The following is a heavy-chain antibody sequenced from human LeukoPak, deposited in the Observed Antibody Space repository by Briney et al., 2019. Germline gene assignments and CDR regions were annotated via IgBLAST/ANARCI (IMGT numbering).Heavy chain of an antibody. J-gene: IGHJ6*03. CDR1: GFTVSSNY. CDR2: IYSGGST. CDR3: ARVDGYYYYYMDV. V-gene: IGHV3-53*01. D-gene: IGHD5-24*01. Sequence: GGSLRLSCAASGFTVSSNYMSWVRQAPGKGLEWVSVIYSGGSTYYADSVKGRFTISRDNSKNTLYLQMNSLRAEDTAVYYCARVDGYYYYYMDVWGKGTRSPSP.